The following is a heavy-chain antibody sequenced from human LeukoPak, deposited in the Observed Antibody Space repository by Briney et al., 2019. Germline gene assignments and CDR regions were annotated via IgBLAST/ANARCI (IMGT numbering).Heavy chain of an antibody. CDR3: VKEVTGYGYFDY. Sequence: GGSLRLSCVASGFTFSNYAMSWVRQAPGKGLEWIAALNGGRTFFQDSVRGRFTISRDNSKNTLYLQLNSLRGDDAAVYYCVKEVTGYGYFDYWGRGTLVTVSS. CDR1: GFTFSNYA. D-gene: IGHD2-2*03. V-gene: IGHV3-23*01. J-gene: IGHJ4*02. CDR2: LNGGRT.